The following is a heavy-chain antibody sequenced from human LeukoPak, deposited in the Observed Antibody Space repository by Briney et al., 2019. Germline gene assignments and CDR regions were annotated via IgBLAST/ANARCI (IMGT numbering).Heavy chain of an antibody. CDR3: ARDQATVTSGDFDY. J-gene: IGHJ4*02. CDR1: GFTFDDYG. CDR2: INWDATTI. V-gene: IGHV3-20*04. Sequence: PGGSLRLSCVASGFTFDDYGMSWVRQAPGKGLEWVSAINWDATTIRYADSVRGRFTISRDNAKNSLYLQMNSLRAEDTALYYCARDQATVTSGDFDYWGQGTLVTVSS. D-gene: IGHD4-17*01.